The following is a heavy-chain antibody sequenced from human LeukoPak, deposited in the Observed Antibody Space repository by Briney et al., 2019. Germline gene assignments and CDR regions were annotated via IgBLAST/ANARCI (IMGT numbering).Heavy chain of an antibody. V-gene: IGHV4-4*02. Sequence: SETLSLTCAVSGASISSNNLWSWVRQSPAKGLEWIGEIYHTGITNYMPSLKRRVTISVDKSKNQFSLKLTSVTAADTAVYYCATEGRSRSSGGTTWGQGILVTVSS. J-gene: IGHJ5*02. CDR2: IYHTGIT. CDR3: ATEGRSRSSGGTT. D-gene: IGHD6-25*01. CDR1: GASISSNNL.